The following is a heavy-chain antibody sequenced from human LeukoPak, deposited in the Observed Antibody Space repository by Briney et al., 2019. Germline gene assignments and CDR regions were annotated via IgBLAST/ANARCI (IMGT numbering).Heavy chain of an antibody. V-gene: IGHV3-30*04. CDR2: ISYDESNK. D-gene: IGHD3-3*02. CDR3: ARGTIYSIFGVVIPPNY. J-gene: IGHJ4*02. Sequence: AGGSLRLSCAASGFTFSNYAMHWVRQAPGKGLEGVAVISYDESNKYYADSVKGRFTISRDNSKNTLYLQMNSLRGEDTAVYYCARGTIYSIFGVVIPPNYWGQGTLVTVSS. CDR1: GFTFSNYA.